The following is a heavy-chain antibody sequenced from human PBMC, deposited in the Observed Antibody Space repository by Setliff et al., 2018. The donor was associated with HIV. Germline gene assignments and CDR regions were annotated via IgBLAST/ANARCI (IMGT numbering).Heavy chain of an antibody. CDR2: IYYSGST. V-gene: IGHV4-59*01. D-gene: IGHD5-18*01. Sequence: SETLSLTCTVSGVSISSYYWSWIRQSPGRGLEWIGYIYYSGSTNYNPSLRSRVTISVDTSQKQFSLKLNSVTAADTAVYYCARSVDTAIADAFDIWGQGTMVTVSS. J-gene: IGHJ3*02. CDR1: GVSISSYY. CDR3: ARSVDTAIADAFDI.